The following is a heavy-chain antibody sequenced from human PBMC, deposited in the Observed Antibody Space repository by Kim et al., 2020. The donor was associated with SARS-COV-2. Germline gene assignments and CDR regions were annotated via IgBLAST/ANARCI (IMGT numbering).Heavy chain of an antibody. Sequence: GGSLRLSCTASEFTFSNYGMHWVRQGPGKGLEWVAVISYDGSEKYYADSVKGRFTISRDNSKNTLHVQMDSLRAEDTALYYCARALYSFGSYYFDYWGQGTLVTVSS. CDR2: ISYDGSEK. J-gene: IGHJ4*02. CDR1: EFTFSNYG. V-gene: IGHV3-33*05. CDR3: ARALYSFGSYYFDY. D-gene: IGHD5-18*01.